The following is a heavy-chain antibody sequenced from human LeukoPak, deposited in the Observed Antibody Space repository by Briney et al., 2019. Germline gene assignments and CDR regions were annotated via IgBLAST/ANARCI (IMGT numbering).Heavy chain of an antibody. J-gene: IGHJ3*02. CDR3: ARDYGRGLGENGFDI. CDR2: ISRSGGTI. Sequence: PGGSLRLSCVASGFTFSSYEMNWVRQAPGKGLEWVSYISRSGGTIYYADSVKGRFTISRDNAKNTLYLQMNRLRDADTAVYYCARDYGRGLGENGFDIWGEGTGVSVS. CDR1: GFTFSSYE. D-gene: IGHD3-16*01. V-gene: IGHV3-48*03.